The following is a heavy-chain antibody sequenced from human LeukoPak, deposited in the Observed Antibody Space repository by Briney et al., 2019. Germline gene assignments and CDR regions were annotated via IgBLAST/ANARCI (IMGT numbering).Heavy chain of an antibody. CDR3: ARSTYYDFWSGYFDY. V-gene: IGHV4-34*01. CDR1: GGSYSNYY. Sequence: SETLSLTCAVYGGSYSNYYWSWIRQPPGKGLEWIGEVNHSEGTNYNPSLKSRVSISVDTSKNQFSLKLSSVTAADTAVYYCARSTYYDFWSGYFDYWGQGTLVTVSS. J-gene: IGHJ4*02. D-gene: IGHD3-3*01. CDR2: VNHSEGT.